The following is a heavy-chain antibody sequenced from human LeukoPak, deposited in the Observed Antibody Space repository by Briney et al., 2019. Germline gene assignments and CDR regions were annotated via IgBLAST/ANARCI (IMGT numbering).Heavy chain of an antibody. Sequence: SETLSLTCAVYGGSFSGYYWSWIRQPPGKGLEWIGEINHSGSTNYNPSLKSRVTISVDTSKNQFSLKLSSVTAADTAVYYWARRLHVPYHYKDVWGKGTTVTVSS. CDR3: ARRLHVPYHYKDV. J-gene: IGHJ6*03. CDR2: INHSGST. V-gene: IGHV4-34*01. CDR1: GGSFSGYY. D-gene: IGHD6-6*01.